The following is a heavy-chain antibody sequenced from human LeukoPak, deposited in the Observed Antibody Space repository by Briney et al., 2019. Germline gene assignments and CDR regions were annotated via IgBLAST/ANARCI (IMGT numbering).Heavy chain of an antibody. CDR1: GGTFSSYA. CDR3: ARDGRSASDDYYYYYMDV. D-gene: IGHD3-3*01. V-gene: IGHV1-69*13. J-gene: IGHJ6*03. Sequence: ASVKVSCKASGGTFSSYAISWVRQARGQGREWMGGIIPIFGTANYAQKFQGRVTITADESTSTAYMELSSLRSEDTAVYYCARDGRSASDDYYYYYMDVWGKGTTVTISS. CDR2: IIPIFGTA.